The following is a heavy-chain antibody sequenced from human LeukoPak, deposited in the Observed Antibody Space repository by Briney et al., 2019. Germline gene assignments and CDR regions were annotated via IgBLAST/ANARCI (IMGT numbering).Heavy chain of an antibody. CDR1: GFTFSSYS. Sequence: GGSLRLSCAASGFTFSSYSMNWVRQAPGRGLEWVSSISSSSSYIYYADSVKGRFTISRDNAKNSLYLQMNSLRAEDTAVYYCARDLVTVVSPFDYWGQGTLVTVSS. V-gene: IGHV3-21*01. J-gene: IGHJ4*02. D-gene: IGHD4-23*01. CDR2: ISSSSSYI. CDR3: ARDLVTVVSPFDY.